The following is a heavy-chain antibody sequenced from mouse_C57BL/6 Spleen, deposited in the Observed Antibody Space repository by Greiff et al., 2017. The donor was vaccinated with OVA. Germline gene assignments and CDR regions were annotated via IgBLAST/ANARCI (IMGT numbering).Heavy chain of an antibody. V-gene: IGHV1-18*01. CDR1: GYTFTDYN. CDR3: ARSSSGYHYFDY. J-gene: IGHJ2*01. Sequence: VQLQQSGPGLVKPGASVKIPCKASGYTFTDYNMAWVKQSHGKSLEWIGDINPNNGGTIYTQKLTGRATLTVDNAYSTAYMELRSLTSEDTAVYYCARSSSGYHYFDYWGQGTTLTVSS. D-gene: IGHD3-2*02. CDR2: INPNNGGT.